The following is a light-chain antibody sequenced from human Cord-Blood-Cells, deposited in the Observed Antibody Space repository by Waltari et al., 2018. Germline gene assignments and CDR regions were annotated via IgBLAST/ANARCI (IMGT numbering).Light chain of an antibody. CDR1: SGSIASTY. CDR2: ADN. Sequence: NFMLTQPHSVSASPGKTFTISCTRSSGSIASTYVQWYQQRPGSSPTTVIYADNRRPSGVPDRFSGSIDSSSNSASLTSSGLKTEDEADYYCQSYDSSNVVFGGGTKLTVL. V-gene: IGLV6-57*01. CDR3: QSYDSSNVV. J-gene: IGLJ2*01.